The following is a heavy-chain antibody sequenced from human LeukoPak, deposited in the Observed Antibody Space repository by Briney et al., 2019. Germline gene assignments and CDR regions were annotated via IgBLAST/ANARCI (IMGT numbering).Heavy chain of an antibody. CDR3: ARVGATKERVYYGMDV. J-gene: IGHJ6*02. D-gene: IGHD1-26*01. V-gene: IGHV1-3*01. CDR1: GYTFTSYA. CDR2: INAGNGNT. Sequence: ASVKVSCKASGYTFTSYAMHWVRQAPGQRLEWMGWINAGNGNTKYSQKFQGRVTITRDTSASTAYMELRSLRSEDTAVYYCARVGATKERVYYGMDVWGQGTTVTVSS.